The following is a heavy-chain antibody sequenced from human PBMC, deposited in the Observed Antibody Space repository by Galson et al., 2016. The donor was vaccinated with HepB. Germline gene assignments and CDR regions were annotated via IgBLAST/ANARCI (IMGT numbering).Heavy chain of an antibody. V-gene: IGHV3-7*01. CDR2: VNRDGSGT. CDR1: GFPFTDYW. Sequence: LRLSCAASGFPFTDYWMVWVRQAPGKGLEYVANVNRDGSGTHYMDSAKGRFTISRDNARNSVALQINSLRPEDTGLYYCLSGYTSGIWGQGTMVTVSS. J-gene: IGHJ3*02. D-gene: IGHD6-19*01. CDR3: LSGYTSGI.